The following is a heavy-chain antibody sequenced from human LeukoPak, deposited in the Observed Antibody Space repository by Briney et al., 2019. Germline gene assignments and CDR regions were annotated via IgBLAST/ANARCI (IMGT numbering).Heavy chain of an antibody. V-gene: IGHV4-34*01. J-gene: IGHJ4*02. CDR2: INYSGST. CDR1: GGSFSGYY. Sequence: PSETLSLTCAVYGGSFSGYYWSWIRQPPGKGLEWIGEINYSGSTNYNPSLKSRVTISVDTSKNQFSLKLSSVTAADTAVYYCARGQGYYYDSSGPYGYWGQGTLVTVSS. D-gene: IGHD3-22*01. CDR3: ARGQGYYYDSSGPYGY.